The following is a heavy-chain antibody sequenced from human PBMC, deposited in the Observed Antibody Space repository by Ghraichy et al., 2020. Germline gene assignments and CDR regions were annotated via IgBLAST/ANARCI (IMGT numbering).Heavy chain of an antibody. CDR2: IYTSGST. D-gene: IGHD3-9*01. CDR1: GGSISSYY. J-gene: IGHJ3*02. CDR3: ARVREEDYDILTGYYKTDAFDI. Sequence: SETLSLTCTVSGGSISSYYWSWIRQPAGKGLEWIGRIYTSGSTNYNPSLKSRVTMSVDTSKNQFSLKLSSVTAADTAVYYCARVREEDYDILTGYYKTDAFDIWGQGTMVTVSS. V-gene: IGHV4-4*07.